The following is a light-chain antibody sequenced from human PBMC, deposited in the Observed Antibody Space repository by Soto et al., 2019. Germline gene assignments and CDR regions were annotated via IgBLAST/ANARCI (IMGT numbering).Light chain of an antibody. V-gene: IGKV3-20*01. CDR1: QSVSNNY. CDR3: QQYGSSGT. CDR2: GAS. Sequence: EIVMTQSPATLAVLPWGTAHIFCRASQSVSNNYLAWYQQKPGQAPRLLIYGASNRATGIPDRFSGSGSGTDFTLTISRLEPEDFAVYYCQQYGSSGTFGQGTKVDI. J-gene: IGKJ1*01.